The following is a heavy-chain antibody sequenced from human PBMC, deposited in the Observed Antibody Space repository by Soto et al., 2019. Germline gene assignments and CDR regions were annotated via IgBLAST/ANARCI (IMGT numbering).Heavy chain of an antibody. CDR1: GFPFSTYS. Sequence: EVELVESGGGLVQPGGSLRLSCAASGFPFSTYSMSWVRQAPGKGLEWMSYISASTLTTFYADSVKGRFTISRDTAQKSLYLQMNSLRDEDTAVYYCARAPQLVAPAATGFDSWGQGTLVTVSS. CDR2: ISASTLTT. J-gene: IGHJ4*02. V-gene: IGHV3-48*02. CDR3: ARAPQLVAPAATGFDS. D-gene: IGHD2-2*01.